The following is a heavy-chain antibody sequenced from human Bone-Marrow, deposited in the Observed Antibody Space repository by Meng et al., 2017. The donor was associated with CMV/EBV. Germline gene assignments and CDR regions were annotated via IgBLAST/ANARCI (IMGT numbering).Heavy chain of an antibody. CDR1: TFSSYA. CDR3: ARDPLIDYYGSGSYTFDY. V-gene: IGHV3-30*04. CDR2: ISYDENNK. D-gene: IGHD3-10*01. Sequence: TFSSYAMHWVRQDPGKGLEWVAVISYDENNKYYADSVKGRFTISRDNPKNTLYLQMSSLRAEDTAVYYCARDPLIDYYGSGSYTFDYWGQGTLVTVSS. J-gene: IGHJ4*02.